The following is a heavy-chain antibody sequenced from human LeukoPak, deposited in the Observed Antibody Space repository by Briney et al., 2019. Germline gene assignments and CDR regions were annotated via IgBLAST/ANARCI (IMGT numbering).Heavy chain of an antibody. CDR3: ARDISRSSSSIYYYYYMDV. CDR1: GYTFTSYG. Sequence: ASVKVSCKASGYTFTSYGISWVRQAPGQGLEWMGWISAYNGNTNYAQKLQGRVTMTTDTSTSTAYMELRSLRSDDTAVYYCARDISRSSSSIYYYYYMDVWGKGTTVTVSS. J-gene: IGHJ6*03. CDR2: ISAYNGNT. D-gene: IGHD6-6*01. V-gene: IGHV1-18*01.